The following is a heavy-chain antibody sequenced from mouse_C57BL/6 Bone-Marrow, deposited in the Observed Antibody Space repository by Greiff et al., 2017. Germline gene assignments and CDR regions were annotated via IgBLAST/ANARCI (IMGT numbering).Heavy chain of an antibody. V-gene: IGHV7-1*01. CDR3: ARSRWLLPDY. D-gene: IGHD2-3*01. CDR1: GFTFSDFY. J-gene: IGHJ2*01. Sequence: EVKVEESGGGLVQSGRSLRLSCATSGFTFSDFYMEWVRQAPGKGLEWIAASRNKANDYTTEYSASVKGRFIVSRDTSQSILYLQMNALRAEDTAIYYCARSRWLLPDYWGQGTTLTVSS. CDR2: SRNKANDYTT.